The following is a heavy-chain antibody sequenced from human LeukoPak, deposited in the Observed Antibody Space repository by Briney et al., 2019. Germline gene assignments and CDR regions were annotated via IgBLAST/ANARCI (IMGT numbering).Heavy chain of an antibody. CDR2: IYPDGINK. Sequence: PGGSLRLSCAASGFTFTTYGMHWVRQAPGKGLEWVACIYPDGINKDYADSVKGRFIISRDNSKNTLYLQTNSLRAEDTAVYYCAKDWSGNYNWSDPWGQGTLVTVSS. CDR1: GFTFTTYG. V-gene: IGHV3-30*02. D-gene: IGHD3-3*01. J-gene: IGHJ5*02. CDR3: AKDWSGNYNWSDP.